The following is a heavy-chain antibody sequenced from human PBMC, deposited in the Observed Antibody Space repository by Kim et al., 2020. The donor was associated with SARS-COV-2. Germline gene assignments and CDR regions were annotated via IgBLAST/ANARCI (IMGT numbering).Heavy chain of an antibody. Sequence: ASVKVSCKASGYTFTSYDINWVRQATGQGLEWMGWMNPNSGNTGYAQKFQGRVTMTRNTSISTAYMELSSLRSEDTAVYYCARGGGIYCSSTSCSELNFDYWGQGTLVTVSS. CDR2: MNPNSGNT. V-gene: IGHV1-8*01. J-gene: IGHJ4*02. CDR3: ARGGGIYCSSTSCSELNFDY. D-gene: IGHD2-2*01. CDR1: GYTFTSYD.